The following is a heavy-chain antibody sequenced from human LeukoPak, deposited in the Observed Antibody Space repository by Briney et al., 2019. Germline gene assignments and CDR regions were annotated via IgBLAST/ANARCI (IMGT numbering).Heavy chain of an antibody. V-gene: IGHV3-30*03. CDR3: ARRRITGSSSTAPFDF. CDR2: ISYSGGTK. CDR1: GFTFSSYS. Sequence: GGSLRLSCAASGFTFSSYSMNWVRQAPGKGLEWVGVISYSGGTKHYVESVQGRFTISRDNPDNTLYLQMDSLRSEDTAVYFCARRRITGSSSTAPFDFWGQGTPVTVSS. J-gene: IGHJ4*02. D-gene: IGHD3-10*01.